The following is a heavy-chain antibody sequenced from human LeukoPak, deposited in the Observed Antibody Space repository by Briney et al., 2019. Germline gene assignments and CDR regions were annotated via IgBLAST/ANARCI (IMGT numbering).Heavy chain of an antibody. Sequence: GASVKVSCKASGGTFGSYAISWVRQAPGQGLEWMGGIIPIFGTANYAQKFQGRVTITADESTSTAYMELSSLRSEDTAVYYCASFSADFWSGYYTEYDYWGQGTLVTVSS. CDR1: GGTFGSYA. CDR3: ASFSADFWSGYYTEYDY. CDR2: IIPIFGTA. J-gene: IGHJ4*02. D-gene: IGHD3-3*01. V-gene: IGHV1-69*13.